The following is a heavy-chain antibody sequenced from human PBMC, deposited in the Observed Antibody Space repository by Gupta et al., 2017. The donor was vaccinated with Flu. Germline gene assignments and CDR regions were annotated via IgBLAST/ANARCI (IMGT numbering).Heavy chain of an antibody. CDR1: GYSFTSYW. V-gene: IGHV5-51*03. J-gene: IGHJ2*01. CDR3: ARLSVQGDSSGWDWWVAADSHWYFDL. Sequence: EVQLVQSGAEVKKPGESLKISCKGSGYSFTSYWIGWVRQMPGKGLEWVGIIYPGDSDTRYSPSFQGQVTISADKSISTAYLQWSSLKASDTAMYYCARLSVQGDSSGWDWWVAADSHWYFDLWGRGTLVTVSS. D-gene: IGHD6-19*01. CDR2: IYPGDSDT.